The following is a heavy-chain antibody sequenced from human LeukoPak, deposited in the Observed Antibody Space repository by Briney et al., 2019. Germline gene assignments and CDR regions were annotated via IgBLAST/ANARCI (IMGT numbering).Heavy chain of an antibody. CDR3: AREVGADTVTHHLPNNDAFDI. CDR1: GYTFTSYY. Sequence: ASVKVSCKASGYTFTSYYMHWVRQAPGQGLEWMGIINPSGGSTSYAQKFQGRVTMTRDMSTSTVYMELSSLRSEDTAVYYCAREVGADTVTHHLPNNDAFDIWGQGTMVTVSS. V-gene: IGHV1-46*01. CDR2: INPSGGST. J-gene: IGHJ3*02. D-gene: IGHD1-26*01.